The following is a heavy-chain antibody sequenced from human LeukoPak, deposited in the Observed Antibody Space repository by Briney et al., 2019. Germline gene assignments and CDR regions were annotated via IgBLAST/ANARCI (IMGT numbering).Heavy chain of an antibody. CDR2: MNPNSGNT. CDR1: GYTFTSYD. Sequence: ASVKVSCKASGYTFTSYDINWVRQATGQGLEWMGWMNPNSGNTGYAQKFQGRVTMTRNTSISTAYMELSSLRSEDTAVYYCERGVVAATPNWFDPWGQGTLVTVSS. D-gene: IGHD2-15*01. CDR3: ERGVVAATPNWFDP. J-gene: IGHJ5*02. V-gene: IGHV1-8*01.